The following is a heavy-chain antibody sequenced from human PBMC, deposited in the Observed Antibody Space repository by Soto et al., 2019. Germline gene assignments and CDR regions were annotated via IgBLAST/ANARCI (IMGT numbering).Heavy chain of an antibody. CDR3: ARNVPPPGSGSLDV. CDR2: IYPGDSDT. V-gene: IGHV5-51*01. Sequence: XESLKVSCKGSGYSFTSYGIGWVLQMPGKGLEWMGIIYPGDSDTRYSPSFQGQVTISADKSISTAYLQWSSLKASDTAMYYCARNVPPPGSGSLDVWGQGTTVTVSS. CDR1: GYSFTSYG. J-gene: IGHJ6*02. D-gene: IGHD3-10*01.